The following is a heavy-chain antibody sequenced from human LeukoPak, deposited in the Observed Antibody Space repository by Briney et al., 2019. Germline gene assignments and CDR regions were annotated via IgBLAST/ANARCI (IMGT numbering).Heavy chain of an antibody. V-gene: IGHV4-4*07. CDR3: ANSISMDFEY. CDR2: FYNGGST. Sequence: KPSETLSLTCAVSGGSVSSNYWNWIRQPAGKGLEWIGRFYNGGSTDYNPSLESRVTISIDRSKNQFSLKLTSVTAADTAVYYCANSISMDFEYWGQGTLVTVSS. J-gene: IGHJ4*02. CDR1: GGSVSSNY. D-gene: IGHD2-2*02.